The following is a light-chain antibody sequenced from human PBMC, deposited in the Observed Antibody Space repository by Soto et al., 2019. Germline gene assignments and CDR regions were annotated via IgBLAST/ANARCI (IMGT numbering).Light chain of an antibody. CDR1: SSDVGNYNY. CDR2: EVT. V-gene: IGLV2-8*01. Sequence: QSALTQPPSASGSPGQSVTISCTGTSSDVGNYNYVSWYLQHPGKAPKLVIYEVTKRPSGVPDRFSGSKSGNTASLTVSGLQAEDEADYYCTSYGGSNKPVVFGGGTKLTVL. CDR3: TSYGGSNKPVV. J-gene: IGLJ2*01.